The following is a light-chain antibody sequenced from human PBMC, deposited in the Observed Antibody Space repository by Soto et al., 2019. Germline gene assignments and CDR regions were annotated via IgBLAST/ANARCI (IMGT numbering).Light chain of an antibody. J-gene: IGKJ2*01. V-gene: IGKV4-1*01. CDR2: WAS. CDR3: QQYYISPYT. CDR1: QSVLYSSNNKNY. Sequence: DIVMTQSPDSLAVSLGERATINCKSSQSVLYSSNNKNYIAWYQQKPGQPPKLLILWASTRESGVPDRFSGSGSGTDFTLTISSLQAEDVTVYYCQQYYISPYTFGQGTKLEIK.